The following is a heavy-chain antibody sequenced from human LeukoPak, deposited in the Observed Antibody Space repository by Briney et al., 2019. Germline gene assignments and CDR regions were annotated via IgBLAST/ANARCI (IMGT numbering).Heavy chain of an antibody. D-gene: IGHD3-22*01. J-gene: IGHJ4*02. Sequence: GGSLRLSCAASGFTFSSYAMSWVRQAPGKGLEWVSAISGSGGSTYYADSVKGRFTISRDNSKNTLYLQMNSLRAEDTAVYYCAKSDDSSGYYYEIDYWGQGTLVTVSS. V-gene: IGHV3-23*01. CDR3: AKSDDSSGYYYEIDY. CDR2: ISGSGGST. CDR1: GFTFSSYA.